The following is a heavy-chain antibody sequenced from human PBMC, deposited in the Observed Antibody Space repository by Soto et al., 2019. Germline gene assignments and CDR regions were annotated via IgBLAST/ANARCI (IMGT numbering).Heavy chain of an antibody. CDR2: ISSNGGST. CDR1: GFTFSSYA. CDR3: ERGLYYGILTGSWFDP. J-gene: IGHJ5*02. D-gene: IGHD3-9*01. V-gene: IGHV3-64*01. Sequence: PGGSLRLSCAASGFTFSSYAMHWVRQAPGKGLEYVSAISSNGGSTYYANSVKGRFTISRDNSKNTLYLQMGSLRAEDMAVYYCERGLYYGILTGSWFDPWGQGT.